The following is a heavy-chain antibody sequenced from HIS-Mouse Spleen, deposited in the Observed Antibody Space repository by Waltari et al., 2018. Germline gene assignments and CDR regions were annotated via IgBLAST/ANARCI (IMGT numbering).Heavy chain of an antibody. CDR1: GGSISSSSYY. D-gene: IGHD6-13*01. CDR2: IYYSGCT. V-gene: IGHV4-39*07. J-gene: IGHJ2*01. Sequence: QLQLQESGPGLVKPSETLSLTCTVSGGSISSSSYYWGWIRQPPGKGLEWIGSIYYSGCTYYKPSLKSRVTISVDTSKNQFSLKLSSVTAADTAVYYCAREIPYSSSWYDWYFDLWGRGTLVTVSS. CDR3: AREIPYSSSWYDWYFDL.